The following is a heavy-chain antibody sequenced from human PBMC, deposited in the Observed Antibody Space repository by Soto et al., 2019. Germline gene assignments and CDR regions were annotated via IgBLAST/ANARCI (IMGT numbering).Heavy chain of an antibody. Sequence: QVQLQESGPGLVKPSETLSLTCTVSGGSIIGFYWNWFRQPAGKGLEWLGSIHTGGTTNYKPSLRSRVTMSVDTSKTQFSLKLTSVTAADTAVYYCERISGGPIRRGQGTLVTVSS. CDR2: IHTGGTT. J-gene: IGHJ4*02. CDR1: GGSIIGFY. CDR3: ERISGGPIR. V-gene: IGHV4-4*07.